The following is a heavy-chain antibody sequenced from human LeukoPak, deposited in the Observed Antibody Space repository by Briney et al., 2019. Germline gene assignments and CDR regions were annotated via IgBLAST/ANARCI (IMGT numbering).Heavy chain of an antibody. D-gene: IGHD3-3*01. J-gene: IGHJ4*02. CDR2: IFYSGST. Sequence: SETLSLTCTVSGGSISTSNYYWGWIRQPPGKGLEWIGNIFYSGSTYYSPSLKRRVTISLDTSRNQFSLKLSSVTAADTAVYYCARGVGVNPLITYWGQGTLVTVSS. V-gene: IGHV4-39*07. CDR3: ARGVGVNPLITY. CDR1: GGSISTSNYY.